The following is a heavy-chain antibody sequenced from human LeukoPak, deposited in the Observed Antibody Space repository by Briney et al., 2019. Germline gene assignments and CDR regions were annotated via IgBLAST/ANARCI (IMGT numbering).Heavy chain of an antibody. J-gene: IGHJ6*03. CDR2: ITYSSTYI. D-gene: IGHD1-26*01. V-gene: IGHV3-21*01. Sequence: PGGSLRLSCAASGFTFSNYNMNWVRQAPGKVLEWVSSITYSSTYIYYADSVKGRFTISRDNAKNSVYLEMNSLRAEDTAVYYCARDPYSGGYGSYYYYYMGVWGKGTTVTISS. CDR1: GFTFSNYN. CDR3: ARDPYSGGYGSYYYYYMGV.